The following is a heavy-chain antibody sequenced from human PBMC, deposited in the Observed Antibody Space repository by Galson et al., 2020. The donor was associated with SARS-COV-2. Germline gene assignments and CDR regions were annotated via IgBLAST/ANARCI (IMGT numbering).Heavy chain of an antibody. D-gene: IGHD1-26*01. CDR2: IHYDGSKK. CDR1: GFIFGNYG. J-gene: IGHJ5*01. Sequence: QLGESLKISCAASGFIFGNYGMHWVRQAPGKGLEWVSFIHYDGSKKYYADSVKDRFTISRDNSRNTLYLQMDSLRAEDTAFYYCGTVGPIVEPTGRFDSWGQGTLVTVSS. CDR3: GTVGPIVEPTGRFDS. V-gene: IGHV3-30*02.